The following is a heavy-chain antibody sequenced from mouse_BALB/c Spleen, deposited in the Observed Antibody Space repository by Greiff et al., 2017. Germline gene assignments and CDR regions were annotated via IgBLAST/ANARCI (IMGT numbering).Heavy chain of an antibody. J-gene: IGHJ3*01. CDR1: GYTFTEYT. Sequence: EVQLQQSGPDLVKPGASVKISCTTSGYTFTEYTMHWVKQSHGKSLEWIGGINPNNGGTSYTQKFKGKVTLTVDKSYSTAYMELRSLTSEDSAVYSCACGPCGSFAWFAYWGQGTLVTVSA. CDR3: ACGPCGSFAWFAY. V-gene: IGHV1-18*01. D-gene: IGHD1-1*02. CDR2: INPNNGGT.